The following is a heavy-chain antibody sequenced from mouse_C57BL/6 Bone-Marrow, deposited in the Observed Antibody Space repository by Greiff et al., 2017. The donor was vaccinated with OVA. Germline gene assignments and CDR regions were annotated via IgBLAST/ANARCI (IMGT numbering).Heavy chain of an antibody. CDR1: GYAFTNYL. D-gene: IGHD1-1*01. CDR2: INPGSGGT. V-gene: IGHV1-54*01. CDR3: ATVVATDWYFDV. Sequence: VQLQQSGAELVRPGTSVKVSCKASGYAFTNYLIEWVKQRPGQGLEWIGVINPGSGGTNYNEKFKGKATLTADKSSSTAYMQLSSLTSEDSAVYFCATVVATDWYFDVWGTGTTVTVSS. J-gene: IGHJ1*03.